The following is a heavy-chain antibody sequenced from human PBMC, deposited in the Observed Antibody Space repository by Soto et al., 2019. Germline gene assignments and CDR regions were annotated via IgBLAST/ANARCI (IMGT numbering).Heavy chain of an antibody. Sequence: ASVKVSCKASGYTFTSYGISWVRQAPGQGLEWMGWISAYNGNTNYAQKLQGRVTMTTDTSTSTAYMELRSLRPDDTAVYYCARDVSSPILHSSSWYSRGVQVPSPSMEFDPWGQGTLVTVSS. J-gene: IGHJ5*02. CDR3: ARDVSSPILHSSSWYSRGVQVPSPSMEFDP. CDR2: ISAYNGNT. D-gene: IGHD6-13*01. CDR1: GYTFTSYG. V-gene: IGHV1-18*01.